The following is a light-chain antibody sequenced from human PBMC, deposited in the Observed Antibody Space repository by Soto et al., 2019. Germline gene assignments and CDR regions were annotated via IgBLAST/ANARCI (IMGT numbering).Light chain of an antibody. V-gene: IGKV3-11*01. J-gene: IGKJ4*01. CDR3: QQRSHWPPLT. CDR2: DAS. Sequence: EIVLTQSPATLSMSPGERATLSCRASQSVSTYLAWYQQKPGQAPRLLIFDASNRASGIPSRVSGSGSETNFSLTISRLEPEDFAVYFCQQRSHWPPLTFGGGTKVEIK. CDR1: QSVSTY.